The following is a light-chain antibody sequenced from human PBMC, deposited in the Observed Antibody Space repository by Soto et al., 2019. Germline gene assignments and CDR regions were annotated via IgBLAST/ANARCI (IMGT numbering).Light chain of an antibody. CDR3: QQYHTWPIT. V-gene: IGKV3-15*01. CDR1: QGVSRK. J-gene: IGKJ4*01. Sequence: DIVITQSPATLSVAPGERVTFSCRASQGVSRKLAWYQHKPGQAPRLLISGASTGATVIQARFSGSGSGTECTLTISSLLSEDCAIYYCQQYHTWPITFGGGTKVEIK. CDR2: GAS.